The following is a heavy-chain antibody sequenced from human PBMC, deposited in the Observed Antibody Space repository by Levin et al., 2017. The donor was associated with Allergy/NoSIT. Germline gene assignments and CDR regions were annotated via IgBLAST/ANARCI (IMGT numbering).Heavy chain of an antibody. D-gene: IGHD6-19*01. Sequence: GESLKISCAASGFTFSSYSMNWVRQAPGKGLEWVSYISSSSSTIYYADSVKGRFTISRDNAKNSLYLQMNSLRAEDTAVYYCARLGGSGCFDYWGQGTLVTVSS. V-gene: IGHV3-48*04. CDR3: ARLGGSGCFDY. J-gene: IGHJ4*02. CDR2: ISSSSSTI. CDR1: GFTFSSYS.